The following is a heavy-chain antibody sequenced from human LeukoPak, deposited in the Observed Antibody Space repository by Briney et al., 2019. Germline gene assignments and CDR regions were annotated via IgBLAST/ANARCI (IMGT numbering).Heavy chain of an antibody. CDR2: IKDDGSAK. CDR1: GFSFWNYW. J-gene: IGHJ6*03. CDR3: ARDSDPWFGESMDV. D-gene: IGHD3-10*01. Sequence: PVGSLRLSCAASGFSFWNYWMSAVRQAPGKGLEWVANIKDDGSAKDYVDSVKGRFTFSRDNAKNSLYLQMNSLRAEDTAVYYCARDSDPWFGESMDVWGKGTTVTVSS. V-gene: IGHV3-7*01.